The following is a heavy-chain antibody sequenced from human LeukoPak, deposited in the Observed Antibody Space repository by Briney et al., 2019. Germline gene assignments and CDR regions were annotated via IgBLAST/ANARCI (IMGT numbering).Heavy chain of an antibody. Sequence: PGGSLRLSCAASGFSLNTYAMSWVRQAPGKGLEWVSGISGSGGSTYYADSVKGRFTISRDNSKNTLYLQMNSLRAEDTAVYYCAKGRCSGGSCYGRGFDYWGQGTLVTVSS. CDR1: GFSLNTYA. D-gene: IGHD2-15*01. CDR2: ISGSGGST. J-gene: IGHJ4*02. V-gene: IGHV3-23*01. CDR3: AKGRCSGGSCYGRGFDY.